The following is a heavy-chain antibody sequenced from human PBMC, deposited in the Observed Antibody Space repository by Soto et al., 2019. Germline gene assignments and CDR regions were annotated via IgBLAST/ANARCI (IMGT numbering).Heavy chain of an antibody. Sequence: QVQLQESGPGLVKPSDTLSLTCTVSGGSISSYYWSWIRQPPGKGLEWIGYIYYSGSTNYNPSLKSRVTISVDTSKNQFSLKLSSVTAADTAVYYCARRDYGGFFDPWGQGTLVTVSS. V-gene: IGHV4-59*01. CDR3: ARRDYGGFFDP. J-gene: IGHJ5*02. D-gene: IGHD4-17*01. CDR2: IYYSGST. CDR1: GGSISSYY.